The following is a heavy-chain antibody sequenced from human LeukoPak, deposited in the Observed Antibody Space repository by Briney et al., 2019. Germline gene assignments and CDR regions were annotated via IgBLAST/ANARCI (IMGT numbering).Heavy chain of an antibody. V-gene: IGHV3-48*03. Sequence: GGSLRLSCAASGFTFSSYEMNWVRQAPGKGLEWVSYISSSGSTIYYADSVKGRFTISRDNAKNSLYLQMNSLRAEDTAVYYCARDNDHVYYLDYWGQGTLVTVSS. CDR3: ARDNDHVYYLDY. J-gene: IGHJ4*02. CDR1: GFTFSSYE. CDR2: ISSSGSTI. D-gene: IGHD1-1*01.